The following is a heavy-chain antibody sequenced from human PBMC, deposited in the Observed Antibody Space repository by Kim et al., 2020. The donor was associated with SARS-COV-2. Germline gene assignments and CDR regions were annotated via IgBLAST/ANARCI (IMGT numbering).Heavy chain of an antibody. Sequence: GGSLRLSCVASGFTLSSYTMNWVRQAPGKGLEWVSSISGSSSYIYYADSVMGRFTISRDNAKNSLYLQMNSLRAEDTAVYYCAGVPATGHHFYVMDDGA. V-gene: IGHV3-21*01. CDR1: GFTLSSYT. J-gene: IGHJ6*02. CDR2: ISGSSSYI. D-gene: IGHD3-3*02. CDR3: AGVPATGHHFYVMDD.